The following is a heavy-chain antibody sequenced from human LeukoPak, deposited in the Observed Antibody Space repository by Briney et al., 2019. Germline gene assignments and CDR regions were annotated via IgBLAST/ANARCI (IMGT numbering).Heavy chain of an antibody. D-gene: IGHD4-17*01. CDR2: INAGNGNT. V-gene: IGHV1-3*01. J-gene: IGHJ4*02. CDR3: ARGSRTVTTSEFDY. CDR1: GYTFTSYA. Sequence: ASVKVSCKASGYTFTSYAMHWVRQAPGQRLEWMGWINAGNGNTKYSQKFQGRVTITADESTSTAYMELSSLRSEDTAVYYCARGSRTVTTSEFDYWGQGTLVTVSS.